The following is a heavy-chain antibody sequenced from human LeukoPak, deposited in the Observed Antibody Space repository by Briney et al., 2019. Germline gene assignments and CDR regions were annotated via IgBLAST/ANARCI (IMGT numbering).Heavy chain of an antibody. CDR1: GYTFTSYG. CDR2: ISAYNGNT. Sequence: ASVKVSCKASGYTFTSYGISWVRQAPGQGLEWMGWISAYNGNTNYAQKLQGRVTMTTDTSTSTAYMELRSLRSDDTAMYYCAKGGELYCSTTSCYLVWFDPWGQGTLVTVSS. J-gene: IGHJ5*02. V-gene: IGHV1-18*01. D-gene: IGHD2-2*01. CDR3: AKGGELYCSTTSCYLVWFDP.